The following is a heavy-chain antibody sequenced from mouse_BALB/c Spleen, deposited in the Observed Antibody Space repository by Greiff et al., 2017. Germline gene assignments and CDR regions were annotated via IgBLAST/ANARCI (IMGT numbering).Heavy chain of an antibody. D-gene: IGHD1-2*01. CDR2: INPSTGYT. CDR3: ARSPNSLLRLLDY. Sequence: QVQLQQSGAELAKPGASVKMSCKASGYTFTSYWMHWVKQRPGQGLEWIGYINPSTGYTEYNQKFKDKATLTADKSSSTAYMQLSSLTSEDSAVYYCARSPNSLLRLLDYGGQGTTLTVSS. CDR1: GYTFTSYW. J-gene: IGHJ2*01. V-gene: IGHV1-7*01.